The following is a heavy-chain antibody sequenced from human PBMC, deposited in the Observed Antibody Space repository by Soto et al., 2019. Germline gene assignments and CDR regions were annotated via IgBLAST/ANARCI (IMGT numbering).Heavy chain of an antibody. CDR3: AKDAYSYGPRGMDV. V-gene: IGHV3-53*05. Sequence: PWWSLRLSCSVSGFTVSNNYMSWVRQAPGKGLEGVSVIYSGGYTAYADSVKGRFTISRDNSKNTLYLQMNSLRAEDTAVYYCAKDAYSYGPRGMDVWGQGTTVTVSS. CDR2: IYSGGYT. D-gene: IGHD5-18*01. CDR1: GFTVSNNY. J-gene: IGHJ6*02.